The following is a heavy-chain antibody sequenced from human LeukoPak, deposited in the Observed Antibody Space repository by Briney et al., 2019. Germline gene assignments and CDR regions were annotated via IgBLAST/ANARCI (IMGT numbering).Heavy chain of an antibody. Sequence: GSLRLSCAASGFTFSSYSMNWVRQAPGKGLEWIGYIYYSGSTYYNPSLKSRVTISVDTSKNQFSLKLSSVTAADTAVYYCARVSRGITMVPNWFDPWGQGTLVTVSS. J-gene: IGHJ5*02. CDR2: IYYSGST. V-gene: IGHV4-59*06. D-gene: IGHD3-10*01. CDR1: GFTFSSYS. CDR3: ARVSRGITMVPNWFDP.